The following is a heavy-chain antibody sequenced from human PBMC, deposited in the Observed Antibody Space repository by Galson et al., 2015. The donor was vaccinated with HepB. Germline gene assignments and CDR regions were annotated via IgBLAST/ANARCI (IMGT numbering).Heavy chain of an antibody. CDR1: GFTFSSYG. D-gene: IGHD3-22*01. CDR3: ARWGSGYYYFDY. Sequence: SLRLSCAASGFTFSSYGMHWVRQAPGKGLEWVAVIWYDGSNKYYADSVKGRFTISRDNSKNTLYLQMNSLRAEDTAVYYCARWGSGYYYFDYWGQGTLVTVSS. J-gene: IGHJ4*02. V-gene: IGHV3-33*01. CDR2: IWYDGSNK.